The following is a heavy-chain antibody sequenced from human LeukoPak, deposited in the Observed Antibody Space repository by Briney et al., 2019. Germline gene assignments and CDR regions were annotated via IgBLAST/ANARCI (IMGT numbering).Heavy chain of an antibody. CDR1: GYTFSKGW. J-gene: IGHJ3*02. V-gene: IGHV3-15*01. D-gene: IGHD1-1*01. CDR3: TTGGADTGRSDI. Sequence: PGGSLRLSCAASGYTFSKGWMSWVRQAPGKGLEWVGRIKSEIDGGTTDYAAPVKGRFTISRDDSKNMLYLQMNSLKTEDTAVYYCTTGGADTGRSDIWGQGTMVTVSS. CDR2: IKSEIDGGTT.